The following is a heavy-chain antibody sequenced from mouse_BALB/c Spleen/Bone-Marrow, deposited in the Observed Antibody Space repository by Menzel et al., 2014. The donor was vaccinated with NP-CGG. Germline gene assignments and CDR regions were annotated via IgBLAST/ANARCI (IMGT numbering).Heavy chain of an antibody. CDR2: INLYNDGT. CDR3: ARSLYGYDWYFDV. Sequence: EVQLQESGPELVKPGASVKMSCKASGYTFTSYVMHWVKQKPGQGLEWIGNINLYNDGTKYNEKFKGKATLTSDKSSSTAYMELSSLTSEDSAVYYCARSLYGYDWYFDVWGAGTTVTVSS. D-gene: IGHD2-2*01. J-gene: IGHJ1*01. CDR1: GYTFTSYV. V-gene: IGHV1-14*01.